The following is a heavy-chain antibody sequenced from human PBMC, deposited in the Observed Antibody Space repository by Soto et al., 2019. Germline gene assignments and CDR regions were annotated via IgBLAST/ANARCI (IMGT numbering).Heavy chain of an antibody. V-gene: IGHV4-59*01. D-gene: IGHD3-10*01. Sequence: SETLSLTCTVSGGSISSYYWSWIRQPPGKGLEWIGYIYYSGSTNYNPSLKSRVTISVDTSKNQFSLKLRSVTAADTAVYYCARVPTQFITMVRGVIGWFDPWGQGTLVTVS. CDR2: IYYSGST. J-gene: IGHJ5*02. CDR3: ARVPTQFITMVRGVIGWFDP. CDR1: GGSISSYY.